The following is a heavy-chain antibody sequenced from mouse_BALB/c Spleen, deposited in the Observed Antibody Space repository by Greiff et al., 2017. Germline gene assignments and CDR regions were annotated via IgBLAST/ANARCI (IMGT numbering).Heavy chain of an antibody. CDR3: ARNWDDAMDY. CDR1: GFSLTSYG. CDR2: IWSGGST. V-gene: IGHV2-2*02. J-gene: IGHJ4*01. D-gene: IGHD4-1*01. Sequence: QVQLQQSGPGLVQPSQSLSITCTVSGFSLTSYGVHWVRQSPGKGLEWLGVIWSGGSTDYNAAFISRLSISKDNSKIQVFFKMNSLQANDTAIYYCARNWDDAMDYWGQGTSVTVSS.